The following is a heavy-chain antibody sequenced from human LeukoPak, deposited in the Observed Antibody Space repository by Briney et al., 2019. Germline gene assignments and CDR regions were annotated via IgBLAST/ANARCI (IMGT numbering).Heavy chain of an antibody. CDR3: ARADGAQTFPSDY. CDR1: GGSVSGYY. Sequence: SETLSLTCAVSGGSVSGYYWSWIRQPPGKGLDWIGEINPDGNTNYYPSLTSRVTISVDTSKNQFSLKLTSVTAVDTAVYYRARADGAQTFPSDYWSLGTLVTVSS. D-gene: IGHD4/OR15-4a*01. J-gene: IGHJ4*02. V-gene: IGHV4-34*01. CDR2: INPDGNT.